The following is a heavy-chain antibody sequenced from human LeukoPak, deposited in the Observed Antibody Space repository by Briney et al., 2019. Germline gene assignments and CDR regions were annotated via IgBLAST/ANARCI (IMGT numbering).Heavy chain of an antibody. V-gene: IGHV3-7*01. D-gene: IGHD6-25*01. CDR3: ARDSGTCRECAFDV. J-gene: IGHJ3*01. Sequence: GGSLRLSCAASGFIISDYYLSWVRQAPPQGLELVANLNRDGSVKNYVHSVKGRFTISRDNAKNSLYLKMNRLSAEDTAVFYCARDSGTCRECAFDVWGHGTMVTVSS. CDR2: LNRDGSVK. CDR1: GFIISDYY.